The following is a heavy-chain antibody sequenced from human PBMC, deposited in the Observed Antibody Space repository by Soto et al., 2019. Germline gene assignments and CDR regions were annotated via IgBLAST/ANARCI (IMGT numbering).Heavy chain of an antibody. CDR2: ISGSGRTI. D-gene: IGHD3-16*01. CDR1: GIVFSDY. CDR3: ARLPFPWGWFDP. V-gene: IGHV3-11*01. Sequence: QVQLVESGGGLVKPGGSLRLSCAASGIVFSDYMSWVRQAPGKGLEWLSYISGSGRTIYSADSVKGRFTIAGANATNSLYLQMNNVRTEDTAVYICARLPFPWGWFDPWGQGTLVTVSS. J-gene: IGHJ5*02.